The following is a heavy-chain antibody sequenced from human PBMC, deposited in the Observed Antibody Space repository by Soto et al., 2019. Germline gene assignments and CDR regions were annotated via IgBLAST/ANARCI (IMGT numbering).Heavy chain of an antibody. D-gene: IGHD3-10*01. V-gene: IGHV4-59*08. J-gene: IGHJ4*02. CDR3: ARHEGLTMIRGVVPPDY. Sequence: SETLSLTCTVPSGSISSYYWSWIRQPPGDGLVWIVYIYYTGRTKFNPSLKSRVTISVDTSKNQFSLKLNSVTAADTAVYYCARHEGLTMIRGVVPPDYWGQGTLVTVSS. CDR1: SGSISSYY. CDR2: IYYTGRT.